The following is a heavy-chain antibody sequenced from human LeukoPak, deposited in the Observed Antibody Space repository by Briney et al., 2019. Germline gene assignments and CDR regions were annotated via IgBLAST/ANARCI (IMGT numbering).Heavy chain of an antibody. CDR2: VSYSGST. J-gene: IGHJ4*02. V-gene: IGHV4-59*01. D-gene: IGHD5-18*01. CDR1: GVSISSYY. Sequence: SETLSLTCTVSGVSISSYYWSWIRQPPGKGLEWIGYVSYSGSTNYNPSLKSRVTISVDTSKNQFSLKLSSVTAADTSVYYCARGSSGYSYGWGQGTLVIVSS. CDR3: ARGSSGYSYG.